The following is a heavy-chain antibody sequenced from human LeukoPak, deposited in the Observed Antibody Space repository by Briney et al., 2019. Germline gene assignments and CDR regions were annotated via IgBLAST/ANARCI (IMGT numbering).Heavy chain of an antibody. CDR3: ARVYSSSAGYYFDY. CDR2: IYYSGST. J-gene: IGHJ4*02. CDR1: GVSISSYY. V-gene: IGHV4-59*01. Sequence: SETLSLTCTVSGVSISSYYWSWIRQPPGKGLEWIGYIYYSGSTNYNPSLKSRVTISVDTSKNQFSLKLSSVTAADTAVYYCARVYSSSAGYYFDYWGQGTLVTVSS. D-gene: IGHD6-6*01.